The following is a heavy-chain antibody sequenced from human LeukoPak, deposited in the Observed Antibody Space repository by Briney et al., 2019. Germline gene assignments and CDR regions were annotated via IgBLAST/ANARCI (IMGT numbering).Heavy chain of an antibody. CDR2: ISYDGSDD. V-gene: IGHV3-30*03. CDR3: ARPHSGTHGTFHL. Sequence: GGSLRLSCAASGFTLSSYSMNWVRQTPGKGLEWVARISYDGSDDHYADSVKGRFTMSRDNAKNTVYLQMGSLLTADTAVYYCARPHSGTHGTFHLWGQGTMVTVSS. J-gene: IGHJ3*01. D-gene: IGHD1-26*01. CDR1: GFTLSSYS.